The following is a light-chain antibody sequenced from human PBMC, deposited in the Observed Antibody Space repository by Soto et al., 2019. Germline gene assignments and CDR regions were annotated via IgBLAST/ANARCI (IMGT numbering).Light chain of an antibody. V-gene: IGKV3-20*01. Sequence: EIELTQSPGTLSLSPGERATLSCRASQSVRSSYLAWYQQKPGQAPMLLIYGASSRATGIPDRFSGSGSGTDFPLTISRLEPEYFALYYCQQYGSSPSTFGQGTKLEIK. CDR3: QQYGSSPST. J-gene: IGKJ2*02. CDR2: GAS. CDR1: QSVRSSY.